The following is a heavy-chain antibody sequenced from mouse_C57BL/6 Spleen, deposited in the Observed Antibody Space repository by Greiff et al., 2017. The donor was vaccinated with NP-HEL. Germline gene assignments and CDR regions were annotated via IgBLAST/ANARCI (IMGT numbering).Heavy chain of an antibody. CDR1: GYTFTSYW. CDR2: IHPNSGST. J-gene: IGHJ3*01. Sequence: QVQLQQPGAELVKPGASVKLSCKASGYTFTSYWMHWVKQRPGQGLAWIGMIHPNSGSTNYNEKFKSKATLTVDKSSSTAYMQLSSLTSEDSAVYYCARYDYDGAWFAYWGQGTLVTVSA. D-gene: IGHD2-4*01. V-gene: IGHV1-64*01. CDR3: ARYDYDGAWFAY.